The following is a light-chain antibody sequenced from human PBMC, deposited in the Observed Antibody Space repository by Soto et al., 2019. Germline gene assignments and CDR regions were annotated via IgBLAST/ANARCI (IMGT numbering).Light chain of an antibody. Sequence: QSALTQPASVSGSPGQSITISCTGTSSVVGTYNYVSWYQHRPGKAPKLMIYDVSYRPSGVSNRFSGSKSANTASLTISGLQAEDEADYYCSSYTTSNTQVFGGGTKVTVL. CDR3: SSYTTSNTQV. CDR2: DVS. V-gene: IGLV2-14*01. CDR1: SSVVGTYNY. J-gene: IGLJ3*02.